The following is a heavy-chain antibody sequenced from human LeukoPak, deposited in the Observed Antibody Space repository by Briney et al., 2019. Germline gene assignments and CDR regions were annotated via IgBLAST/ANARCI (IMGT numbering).Heavy chain of an antibody. V-gene: IGHV3-23*05. Sequence: GGSLRLSCTASGFIFRDYVMSWVRQAPGKGPEWVAAIWRTGDWTHYVDSVKGRFTISRDNSKNTLYLQINRLRVADTAIYYCAKDRHDYGDYAFDSWGQGTLVTVSS. J-gene: IGHJ4*02. CDR2: IWRTGDWT. D-gene: IGHD4-17*01. CDR1: GFIFRDYV. CDR3: AKDRHDYGDYAFDS.